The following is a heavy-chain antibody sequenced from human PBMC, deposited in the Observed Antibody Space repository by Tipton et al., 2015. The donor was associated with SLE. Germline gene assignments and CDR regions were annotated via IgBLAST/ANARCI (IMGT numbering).Heavy chain of an antibody. D-gene: IGHD5-24*01. CDR1: GGSFSGYY. CDR3: ARTQLAVSDY. V-gene: IGHV4-34*01. J-gene: IGHJ4*02. Sequence: ILSLTCAVYGGSFSGYYWSWIRQPPGKGLEWIGEINHSGSTNYNPSLKSRVTISVDTSKNQFSLKLSSVTAADTAVYYCARTQLAVSDYWGQGTLVTVSS. CDR2: INHSGST.